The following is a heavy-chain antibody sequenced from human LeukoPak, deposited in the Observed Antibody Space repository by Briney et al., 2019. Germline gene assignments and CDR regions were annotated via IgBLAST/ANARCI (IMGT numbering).Heavy chain of an antibody. CDR3: ARERIQLWEIHDAFDI. J-gene: IGHJ3*02. V-gene: IGHV6-1*01. D-gene: IGHD5-18*01. CDR1: GDSVSSNSAA. Sequence: SQTLSLTCAISGDSVSSNSAAWNWIRQSPSRGLEWLGRTYYRSKRYNDYAVSVKSRITINPDTPKNQFSLQLSSVTPGDTAVYYCARERIQLWEIHDAFDIWGQGTMVTVSS. CDR2: TYYRSKRYN.